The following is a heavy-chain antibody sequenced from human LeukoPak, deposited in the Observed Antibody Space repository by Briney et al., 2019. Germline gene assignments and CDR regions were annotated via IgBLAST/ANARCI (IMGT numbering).Heavy chain of an antibody. CDR1: GGSINSHY. Sequence: SETLSLTCIVSGGSINSHYWSWIRQPPGKGLEWIGNIHYTGTTKYNPSVKSRVTISIDTSKNQFSLELSSVTATDTAVYYCASTNYYYYYMDVWGKGTTVTVSS. D-gene: IGHD5/OR15-5a*01. V-gene: IGHV4-59*08. J-gene: IGHJ6*03. CDR2: IHYTGTT. CDR3: ASTNYYYYYMDV.